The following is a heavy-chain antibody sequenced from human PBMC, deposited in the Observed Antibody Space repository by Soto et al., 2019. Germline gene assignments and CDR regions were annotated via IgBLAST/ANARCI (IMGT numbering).Heavy chain of an antibody. V-gene: IGHV4-38-2*02. Sequence: SETLSLTCADSGYSISSGYYWGWIRQPPGKGLEWIGSIYHSGSTYYNPSLKSRVTISLDTSKNQFSLKLNSVTAADTAVYYCARENYYALDYWGPGTLVTVSS. CDR1: GYSISSGYY. D-gene: IGHD3-10*01. J-gene: IGHJ4*02. CDR3: ARENYYALDY. CDR2: IYHSGST.